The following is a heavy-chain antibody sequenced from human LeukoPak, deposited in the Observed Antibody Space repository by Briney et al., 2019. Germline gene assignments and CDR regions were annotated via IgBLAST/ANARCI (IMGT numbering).Heavy chain of an antibody. D-gene: IGHD3-22*01. V-gene: IGHV3-23*01. Sequence: PGGSLRLSCAASGFTFDDYGMSWVRQAPGKGLEWVSAISGSGGSTYYADSVKGRFTISRDNSKNTLYLQMNSLRAEDTAVYYCAKEIYDSSGYYEYYFDYWGQGTLVTVSS. CDR2: ISGSGGST. CDR1: GFTFDDYG. J-gene: IGHJ4*02. CDR3: AKEIYDSSGYYEYYFDY.